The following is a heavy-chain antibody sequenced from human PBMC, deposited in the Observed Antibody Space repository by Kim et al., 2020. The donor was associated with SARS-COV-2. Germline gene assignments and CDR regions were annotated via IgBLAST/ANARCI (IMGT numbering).Heavy chain of an antibody. D-gene: IGHD2-2*01. CDR3: ARGPSATSDAVDI. Sequence: YRDYVKGRFTISRDNSNNMLYLQMNSLRAEDAAVYYCARGPSATSDAVDIWGQGTMVSVSS. V-gene: IGHV3-33*01. J-gene: IGHJ3*02.